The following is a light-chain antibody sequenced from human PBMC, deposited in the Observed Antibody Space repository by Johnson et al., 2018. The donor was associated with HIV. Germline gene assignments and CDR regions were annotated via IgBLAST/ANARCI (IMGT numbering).Light chain of an antibody. J-gene: IGLJ1*01. CDR1: TSNIGNNY. Sequence: QSVLSQPPSVSAAPGQKVTVSCSGSTSNIGNNYVSWYQQLPGTAPKLLIYDNNKRPSGIPDRFSGSKSGTSATLGITGLQTGDEAYYYCGTCDSSLSGYVFGTGTKVTVL. CDR3: GTCDSSLSGYV. V-gene: IGLV1-51*01. CDR2: DNN.